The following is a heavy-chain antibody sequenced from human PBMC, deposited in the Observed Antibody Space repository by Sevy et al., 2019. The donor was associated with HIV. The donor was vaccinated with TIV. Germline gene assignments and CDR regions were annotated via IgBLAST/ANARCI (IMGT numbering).Heavy chain of an antibody. CDR1: GFRFSGYY. D-gene: IGHD3-3*01. CDR3: ARDPTYYDFWAGYYTGWFDP. Sequence: GGSLRLSCVGSGFRFSGYYMNWIRQAPGKGLEWVSYISGTGNTKYYTDSVKGRFTISRDNAKNSLYLEMNSLRVDDTAVYYWARDPTYYDFWAGYYTGWFDPWGQGTLFTVSS. V-gene: IGHV3-11*01. J-gene: IGHJ5*02. CDR2: ISGTGNTK.